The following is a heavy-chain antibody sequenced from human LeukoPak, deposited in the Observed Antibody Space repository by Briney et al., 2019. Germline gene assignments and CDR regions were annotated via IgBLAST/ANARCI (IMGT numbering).Heavy chain of an antibody. CDR3: ARGLTAMVDY. J-gene: IGHJ4*02. D-gene: IGHD5-18*01. Sequence: SETLSLTCTFSGGSISSYYWSWIRQPPGKGLEWIGYIYYSGSTNYNPSLKSRVTISVDTSKNQFSLKLSSVTAADTAVYYCARGLTAMVDYWGQGTLVTVPS. V-gene: IGHV4-59*01. CDR2: IYYSGST. CDR1: GGSISSYY.